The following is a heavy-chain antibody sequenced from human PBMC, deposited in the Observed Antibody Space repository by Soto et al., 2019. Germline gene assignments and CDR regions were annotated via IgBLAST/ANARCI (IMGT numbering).Heavy chain of an antibody. CDR1: GFTFSSYW. CDR2: IKGDVSST. CDR3: ARGVMGDNWFEP. D-gene: IGHD2-21*01. Sequence: EVQLVESGGGLVQPGGSLRLSCAASGFTFSSYWMHWVRQAPGRGLVWVSGIKGDVSSTSYADSVKGRFTISRDNARNTLFLQMNSLRVEDTAVYYCARGVMGDNWFEPWGQGTLVTVSS. V-gene: IGHV3-74*01. J-gene: IGHJ5*02.